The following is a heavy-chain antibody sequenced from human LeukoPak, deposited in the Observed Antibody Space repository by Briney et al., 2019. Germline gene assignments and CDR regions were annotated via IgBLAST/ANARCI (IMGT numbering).Heavy chain of an antibody. J-gene: IGHJ6*02. V-gene: IGHV3-21*01. CDR2: ISSSSSYI. D-gene: IGHD6-13*01. CDR3: ASEYSSGWYPHYYGMDV. Sequence: GGSLRLSCAASGFTFSSYSMNWVRQAPGKGLEWVSSISSSSSYIYYADSVKGRFTISRDNAKNSLYLQMNSLRAEDTAVYYCASEYSSGWYPHYYGMDVWGQGTTVTVSS. CDR1: GFTFSSYS.